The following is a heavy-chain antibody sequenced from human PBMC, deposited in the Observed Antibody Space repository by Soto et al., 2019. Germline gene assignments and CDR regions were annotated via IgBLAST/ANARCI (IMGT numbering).Heavy chain of an antibody. D-gene: IGHD6-13*01. CDR3: ARGRVAAAGNWDWFDP. CDR1: GYTFTSYD. V-gene: IGHV1-8*01. CDR2: MNPNSGNT. Sequence: QVQLVQSGAEVKKPGASVKVSCKASGYTFTSYDINWMRQATGQGLEWMGWMNPNSGNTGYAQKFQGRVTRTRNTSISTAYMELSSLRSEDTAVYYCARGRVAAAGNWDWFDPWGQGTLVTVSS. J-gene: IGHJ5*02.